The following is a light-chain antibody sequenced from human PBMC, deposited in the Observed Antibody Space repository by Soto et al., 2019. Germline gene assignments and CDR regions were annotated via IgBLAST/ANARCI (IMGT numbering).Light chain of an antibody. CDR3: SSYASSDTYV. J-gene: IGLJ1*01. V-gene: IGLV2-14*03. CDR2: SVS. Sequence: QSVLTQPASVSGSPGQSITISCTGTSSDVGGYNYVSWYQHHPGKAPKLMISSVSSRPSGVSNRFSGSKSGNTASLTISGLKPEDEADYYCSSYASSDTYVFGTGTKLTVL. CDR1: SSDVGGYNY.